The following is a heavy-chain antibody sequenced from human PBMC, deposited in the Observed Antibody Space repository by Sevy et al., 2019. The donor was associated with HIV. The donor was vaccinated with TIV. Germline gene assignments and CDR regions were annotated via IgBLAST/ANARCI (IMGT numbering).Heavy chain of an antibody. CDR1: GFTFSSYG. CDR2: ISYDGSNK. CDR3: AKALSVVTND. D-gene: IGHD4-4*01. Sequence: GRSLRLSCAASGFTFSSYGMHWVRQAPGKGLEWVAVISYDGSNKYYADSVKGRFTISRDNSKNTLYLQMNSLRAEDTAVYYCAKALSVVTNDWGQGTLVTVSS. V-gene: IGHV3-30*18. J-gene: IGHJ4*02.